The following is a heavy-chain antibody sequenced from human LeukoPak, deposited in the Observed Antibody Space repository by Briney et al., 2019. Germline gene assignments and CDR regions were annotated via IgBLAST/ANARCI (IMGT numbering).Heavy chain of an antibody. CDR2: ISSSGSTI. CDR3: ARDQRKQQLVRNGMDV. CDR1: GFTFSSYE. Sequence: GGPLRLSCAASGFTFSSYEMNWVRQAPGKGLEWVSYISSSGSTIYYADSVKGRFTISRDNAKNSLYLQMNSLRAEDTAVYYCARDQRKQQLVRNGMDVWGQGTTVTVSS. J-gene: IGHJ6*02. D-gene: IGHD6-13*01. V-gene: IGHV3-48*03.